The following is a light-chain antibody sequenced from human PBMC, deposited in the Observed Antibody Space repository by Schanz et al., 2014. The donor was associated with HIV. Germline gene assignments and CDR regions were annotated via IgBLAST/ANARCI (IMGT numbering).Light chain of an antibody. V-gene: IGLV1-40*01. CDR1: SSTIGTGYD. CDR2: GNN. CDR3: QSYDSRLSVVV. Sequence: QSVLTQPPSVSGAPGQRVTISCTGSSSTIGTGYDVPWYQQLPGDAPKLLIYGNNNRPSGVPDRFSGSKSGTSASLAITGLQAEDEADYYCQSYDSRLSVVVFGGGTKLTVL. J-gene: IGLJ2*01.